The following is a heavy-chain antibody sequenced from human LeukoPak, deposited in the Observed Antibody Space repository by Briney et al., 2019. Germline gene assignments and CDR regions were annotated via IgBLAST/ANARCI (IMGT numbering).Heavy chain of an antibody. CDR2: ISYDGSNK. CDR1: GFTFSSYA. CDR3: ARVFVGTPEGYFDY. V-gene: IGHV3-30-3*01. Sequence: GGSLRLSCAASGFTFSSYAMHWVRQAPGKGLEWVAVISYDGSNKYYADSVKGRFTISRDNSKNTLYLQMNSLRAEDTAVYYCARVFVGTPEGYFDYWGQGTLVTVSS. J-gene: IGHJ4*02. D-gene: IGHD3-3*01.